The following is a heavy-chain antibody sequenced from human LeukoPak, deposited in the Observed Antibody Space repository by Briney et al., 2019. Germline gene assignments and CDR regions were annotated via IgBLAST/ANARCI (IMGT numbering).Heavy chain of an antibody. CDR2: INPNSGGT. CDR1: GYTFTGYY. J-gene: IGHJ3*02. CDR3: ASLPYPAERITMIVVVTGAFDI. D-gene: IGHD3-22*01. Sequence: ASVKVSCKASGYTFTGYYMHWVRQAPGQGLEWMGWINPNSGGTNYAQKFQGRVTMTRDTSISTAYMELSRLRSDDTAVYYCASLPYPAERITMIVVVTGAFDIWGQGTMVTVSS. V-gene: IGHV1-2*02.